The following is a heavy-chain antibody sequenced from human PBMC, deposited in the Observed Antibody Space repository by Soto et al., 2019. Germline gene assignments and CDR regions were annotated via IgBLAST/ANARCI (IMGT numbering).Heavy chain of an antibody. CDR3: ARGSVAAAGGRNYYYYGMDV. D-gene: IGHD6-13*01. Sequence: QVQLVQSGAEVKKPGSSVKVSCKASGGTFSSYTISWVRQAPGQGLEWMGRIIPILGIANYAQKFQGRVTITADKSTSTAYMELSSLRSEDTAVYYGARGSVAAAGGRNYYYYGMDVWGQGTTVTVSS. CDR2: IIPILGIA. CDR1: GGTFSSYT. V-gene: IGHV1-69*02. J-gene: IGHJ6*02.